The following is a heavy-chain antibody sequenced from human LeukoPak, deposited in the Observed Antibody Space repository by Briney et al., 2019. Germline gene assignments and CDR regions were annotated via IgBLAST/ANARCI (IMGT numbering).Heavy chain of an antibody. V-gene: IGHV4-4*07. CDR1: GGSISSYY. CDR3: AREEITVTTYYYYYMDV. J-gene: IGHJ6*03. Sequence: PSETLSLTCTVSGGSISSYYWSWIRQPAGKGLEWIGRIYTSGSTNYSPSLKSRVTISVDTSKNQFSLKLSSVTAADTAVYYCAREEITVTTYYYYYMDVWGKGTTVTVSS. D-gene: IGHD4-11*01. CDR2: IYTSGST.